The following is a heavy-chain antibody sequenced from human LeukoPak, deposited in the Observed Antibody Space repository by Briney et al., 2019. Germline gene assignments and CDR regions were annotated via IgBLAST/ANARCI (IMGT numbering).Heavy chain of an antibody. Sequence: ASVKVSCKASGYTFTGYYMHWVRQAPGQGLERMGWINPNSGGTNYAQKFQGRVTMTRDTSISTAYMELSRLRSDDTAVYYCARNYGDYVGAFDIWGQGTMVTVSS. CDR3: ARNYGDYVGAFDI. CDR1: GYTFTGYY. J-gene: IGHJ3*02. D-gene: IGHD4-17*01. CDR2: INPNSGGT. V-gene: IGHV1-2*02.